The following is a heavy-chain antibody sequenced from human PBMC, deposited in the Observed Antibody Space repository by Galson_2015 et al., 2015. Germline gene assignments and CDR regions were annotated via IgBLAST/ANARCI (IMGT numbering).Heavy chain of an antibody. Sequence: TLSLTCPVSGDSISSGSYYWSWIRQPAGQGLEWIGRIYTSGSTNYNPSLKSRVTISVDTSKNQFSLKLSSVTAADTAVYYCARDLGYGDYVGGYFDYWGQGTLVTVSS. D-gene: IGHD4-17*01. CDR2: IYTSGST. J-gene: IGHJ4*02. CDR3: ARDLGYGDYVGGYFDY. V-gene: IGHV4-61*02. CDR1: GDSISSGSYY.